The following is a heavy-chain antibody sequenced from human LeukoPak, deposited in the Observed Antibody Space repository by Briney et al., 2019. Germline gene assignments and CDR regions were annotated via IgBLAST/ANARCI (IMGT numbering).Heavy chain of an antibody. CDR1: GFTFSDHY. V-gene: IGHV3-11*01. D-gene: IGHD1-26*01. CDR2: ISGSSSGI. CDR3: ARGLRGATNAFDI. J-gene: IGHJ3*02. Sequence: GGSLRLSCAVSGFTFSDHYMSWIRQAPGKGLEWVSYISGSSSGIYSADSVRGRFTISRDNAKNSLYLRMKSLSAEDTAVYYCARGLRGATNAFDIWGQGTMVTVSS.